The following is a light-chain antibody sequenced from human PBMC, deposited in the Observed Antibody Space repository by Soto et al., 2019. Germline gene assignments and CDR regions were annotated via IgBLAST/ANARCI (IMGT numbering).Light chain of an antibody. CDR2: EVS. Sequence: QSVLTQPASVSGSPGQSITISCTGTSSDVGGYNSVSWYQQHPGKAPKLMIYEVSNRPSGVSNRFSASKSGNAVSLTISRLHAEDEADYYCGSYANSSTTYVFGPGTKVTL. CDR1: SSDVGGYNS. CDR3: GSYANSSTTYV. J-gene: IGLJ1*01. V-gene: IGLV2-14*01.